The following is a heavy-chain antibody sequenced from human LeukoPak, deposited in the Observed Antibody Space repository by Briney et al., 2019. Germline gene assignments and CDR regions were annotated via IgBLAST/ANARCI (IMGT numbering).Heavy chain of an antibody. CDR1: GFTFSSYA. J-gene: IGHJ6*02. Sequence: PGGSLRLSCAASGFTFSSYAMSWVRQAPGKGLEWVSAISGSGGSTYYADSVKGRFTISRDNSKNTLYLQMNSLRAEDTAVYYCAKGWRGSGYYYYGMDVWGQGTTVTVSS. CDR3: AKGWRGSGYYYYGMDV. CDR2: ISGSGGST. V-gene: IGHV3-23*01. D-gene: IGHD2-15*01.